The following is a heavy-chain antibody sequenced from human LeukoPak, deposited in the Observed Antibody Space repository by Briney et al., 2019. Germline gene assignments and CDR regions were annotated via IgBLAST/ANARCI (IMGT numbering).Heavy chain of an antibody. J-gene: IGHJ4*02. V-gene: IGHV4-34*01. Sequence: SETLSLTCAVYGGSFSGYYWSWIRQPPGKGLEWIGEINHRGSTNYNPSLKSRVTISVDTSKNQFSLKLSSVTAADTAVYYCARSFSGYSYGRLVYWGQGTLVTVSS. D-gene: IGHD5-18*01. CDR2: INHRGST. CDR1: GGSFSGYY. CDR3: ARSFSGYSYGRLVY.